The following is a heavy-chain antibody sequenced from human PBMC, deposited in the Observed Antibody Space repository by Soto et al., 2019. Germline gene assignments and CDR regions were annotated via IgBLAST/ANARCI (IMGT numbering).Heavy chain of an antibody. CDR1: GCTFTSYA. CDR3: ARGGDYCSSTSWCFDY. Sequence: GASVKVSCKASGCTFTSYAMHWVRQAPGQRLEWMGWINAGNGNTKYSQKFQGRVTITRDTSASTAYMELSSLRSEDTAVYYCARGGDYCSSTSWCFDYWGQGTLVTVSS. V-gene: IGHV1-3*01. CDR2: INAGNGNT. J-gene: IGHJ4*02. D-gene: IGHD2-2*01.